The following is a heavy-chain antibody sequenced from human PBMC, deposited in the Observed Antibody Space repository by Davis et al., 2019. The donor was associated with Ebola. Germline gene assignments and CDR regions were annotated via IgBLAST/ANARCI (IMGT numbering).Heavy chain of an antibody. CDR1: GFTFSTYN. J-gene: IGHJ6*02. D-gene: IGHD2-21*01. CDR3: ARDIAMDV. Sequence: GESLKISCAASGFTFSTYNMNWVRQAPGKGLEWVSSISSSSSYIYYADSVQGRFTISRDNAKNSVYLQMNSLKDEDTAVYYCARDIAMDVWGQGTTVTVSS. V-gene: IGHV3-21*01. CDR2: ISSSSSYI.